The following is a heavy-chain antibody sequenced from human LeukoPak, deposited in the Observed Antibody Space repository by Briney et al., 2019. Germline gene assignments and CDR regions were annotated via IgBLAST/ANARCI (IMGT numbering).Heavy chain of an antibody. V-gene: IGHV4-59*03. D-gene: IGHD3-22*01. CDR2: IYESGST. Sequence: SESLSLTCTVAGDSISSYYWSWIRQPPGKGLEWIGYIYESGSTNYNPCFRGRVTLPVEPPKNQFSLRLGSLDAAATAGYPGPGSFGGYYDYSGYLYWGQGTLVTVPS. J-gene: IGHJ4*02. CDR1: GDSISSYY. CDR3: PGSFGGYYDYSGYLY.